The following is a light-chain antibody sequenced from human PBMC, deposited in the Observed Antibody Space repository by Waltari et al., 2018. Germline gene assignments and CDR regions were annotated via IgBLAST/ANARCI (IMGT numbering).Light chain of an antibody. CDR2: EVS. CDR3: SSYRSGSILV. CDR1: SSDVGGYNY. V-gene: IGLV2-14*01. Sequence: QSALTQPASVSGSPGQSITISCTGTSSDVGGYNYVSWYQQHPGKVPKVMIYEVSNRPSGVLHCFAGSNSGTTAPLPISGLRAEDEANYYCSSYRSGSILVFGGGTKVTVL. J-gene: IGLJ2*01.